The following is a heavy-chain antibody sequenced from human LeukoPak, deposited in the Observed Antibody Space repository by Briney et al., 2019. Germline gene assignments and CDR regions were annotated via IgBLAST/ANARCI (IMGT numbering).Heavy chain of an antibody. V-gene: IGHV3-21*01. CDR1: GFTFSSYT. D-gene: IGHD6-6*01. CDR2: ISSGSSYI. Sequence: GGSLRLSCAASGFTFSSYTMNWVRQAPGKGLEWVSSISSGSSYIYYADSVKGRFTISRDSAMNSLDLQMNSLRAEDTAVYYCARGREGIAARWWVEEPRWYFFDPWGQGTLVTVSS. J-gene: IGHJ5*02. CDR3: ARGREGIAARWWVEEPRWYFFDP.